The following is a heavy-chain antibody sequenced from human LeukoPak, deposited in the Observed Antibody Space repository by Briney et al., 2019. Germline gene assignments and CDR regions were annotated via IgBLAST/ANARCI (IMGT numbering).Heavy chain of an antibody. J-gene: IGHJ4*02. Sequence: PGGSLRLSCTASGFPFIEYSMNWVRQVPGKGLEWISYIGIDSGNTKYADPVRGRFTISADKAKNPLYLQMNSLRVEDTAVYYCARDHNYAFDNWGQGTLVSVAS. CDR1: GFPFIEYS. V-gene: IGHV3-48*01. CDR3: ARDHNYAFDN. CDR2: IGIDSGNT. D-gene: IGHD1-1*01.